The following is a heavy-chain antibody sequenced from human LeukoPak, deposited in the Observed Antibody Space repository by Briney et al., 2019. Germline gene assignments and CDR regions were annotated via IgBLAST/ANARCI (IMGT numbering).Heavy chain of an antibody. CDR1: GGSITSSSYL. CDR3: SRRTAIGRFDP. Sequence: SETLSLTCTVSGGSITSSSYLWGWIRQPPGKGLEWIATIYYSGITYHNPSLKSRLSVSIDTSKNQFSLELSSVTAADTAVYYCSRRTAIGRFDPWGQGTLVTVSS. CDR2: IYYSGIT. D-gene: IGHD1-1*01. V-gene: IGHV4-39*01. J-gene: IGHJ5*02.